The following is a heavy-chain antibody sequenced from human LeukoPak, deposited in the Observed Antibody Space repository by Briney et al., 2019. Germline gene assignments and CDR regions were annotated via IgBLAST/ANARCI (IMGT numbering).Heavy chain of an antibody. CDR3: AKDHGLRYFDWLWDAFDI. V-gene: IGHV3-23*01. CDR1: GFTFSSYA. CDR2: ISGSGGST. J-gene: IGHJ3*02. D-gene: IGHD3-9*01. Sequence: HPGGSLRLSCAASGFTFSSYAMSWVRQAPGKGLEWVSAISGSGGSTYYADSVKGRFTISRDNSKNTLYLQMNSLRAEDTAVYYCAKDHGLRYFDWLWDAFDIWGQGTMVTVSS.